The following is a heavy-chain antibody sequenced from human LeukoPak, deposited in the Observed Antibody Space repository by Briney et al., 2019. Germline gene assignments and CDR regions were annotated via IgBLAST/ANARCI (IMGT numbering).Heavy chain of an antibody. CDR1: GGSISSYY. Sequence: SETLSLTCTVSGGSISSYYWSWIRQPPGKGLEWIGFFSYGGSTNYNPSLEGRVTISIDTSKNQFSLKLSSVTAADMAVYYCARGRNYAGGFDYWGQGTLVTVSS. D-gene: IGHD5-24*01. J-gene: IGHJ4*02. CDR3: ARGRNYAGGFDY. V-gene: IGHV4-59*01. CDR2: FSYGGST.